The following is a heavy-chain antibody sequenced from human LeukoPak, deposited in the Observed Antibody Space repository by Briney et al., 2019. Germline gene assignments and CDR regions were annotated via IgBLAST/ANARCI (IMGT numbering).Heavy chain of an antibody. V-gene: IGHV3-30-3*01. D-gene: IGHD3-22*01. CDR2: ISYDGSNK. CDR1: GFTFSSYA. J-gene: IGHJ4*02. CDR3: ARDPYYYDSSGYPDY. Sequence: GRSLRLSCAASGFTFSSYAMHWVRQAPGKGLEWVAVISYDGSNKYCADSVKGRFTISRDNSKNTLYLQMNSLRAEDTAVYYCARDPYYYDSSGYPDYWGQGTLVTVSS.